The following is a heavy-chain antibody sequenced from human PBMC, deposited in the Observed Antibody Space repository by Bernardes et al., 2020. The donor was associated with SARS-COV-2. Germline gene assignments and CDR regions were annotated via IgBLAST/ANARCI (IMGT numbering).Heavy chain of an antibody. D-gene: IGHD3-3*01. CDR2: IYSSGSS. CDR1: GGSISSSNYY. J-gene: IGHJ4*02. Sequence: SETLSLTCTVSGGSISSSNYYWGWIRQPPGKGLEWIGSIYSSGSSYYNPSLQSRVSESIDTSKNQFSLRLSFVTAADTAVYYCARLRNYDFWTGLGGEFDYWGQGTLVTVSS. CDR3: ARLRNYDFWTGLGGEFDY. V-gene: IGHV4-39*01.